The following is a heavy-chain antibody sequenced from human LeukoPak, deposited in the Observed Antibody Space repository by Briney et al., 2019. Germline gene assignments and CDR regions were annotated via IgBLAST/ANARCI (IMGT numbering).Heavy chain of an antibody. D-gene: IGHD2-8*01. CDR2: IYYSGST. Sequence: KPSETLSLTCTVSGGSISSSSYYWGWIRQPPGKGLEWIGSIYYSGSTYYNPSLKSRVTISVDTSKNQFSLKLSSVTAADTAVYYCARRYGLYAYYYYMDVWGKGTTVTVSS. V-gene: IGHV4-39*01. CDR1: GGSISSSSYY. CDR3: ARRYGLYAYYYYMDV. J-gene: IGHJ6*03.